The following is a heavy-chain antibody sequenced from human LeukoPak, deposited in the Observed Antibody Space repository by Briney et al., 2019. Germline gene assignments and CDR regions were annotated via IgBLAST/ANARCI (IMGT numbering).Heavy chain of an antibody. CDR3: ARRASTERGHSYGLDY. V-gene: IGHV3-21*01. J-gene: IGHJ4*02. CDR2: IGRSDTYI. Sequence: KAGGSLRLSCAASGFTFSSYEMNWVRQAPGKGLEWVSSIGRSDTYIYYADSVTGRFTISRDNAKNSLYLQMSSLRAEDTAVYFRARRASTERGHSYGLDYWGQGALVTVSS. D-gene: IGHD5-18*01. CDR1: GFTFSSYE.